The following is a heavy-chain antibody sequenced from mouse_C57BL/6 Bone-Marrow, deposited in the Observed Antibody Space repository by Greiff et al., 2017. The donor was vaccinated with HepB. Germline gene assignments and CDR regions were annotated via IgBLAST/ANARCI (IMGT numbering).Heavy chain of an antibody. J-gene: IGHJ1*03. CDR3: ARPNWDGGYWYFDV. D-gene: IGHD4-1*01. CDR1: GYTFTSYW. Sequence: QVQLQQPGTELVKPGASVKLSCKASGYTFTSYWMHWVKQRPGKGLEWIGNINPSNGGTNYNEKFKSKATLTVDKSSSTAYMQLSSLTSEDSAVYYCARPNWDGGYWYFDVWGTGTTVTVSS. V-gene: IGHV1-53*01. CDR2: INPSNGGT.